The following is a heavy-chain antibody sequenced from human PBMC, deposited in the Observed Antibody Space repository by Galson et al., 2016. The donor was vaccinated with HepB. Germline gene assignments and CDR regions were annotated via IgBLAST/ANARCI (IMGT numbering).Heavy chain of an antibody. V-gene: IGHV5-51*01. CDR1: GYNFTNFW. CDR3: AMHTGEEHCLVKLDS. Sequence: QSGAEVKKPGESLRISCKSSGYNFTNFWIGWVRQMPEKGLEWMGFIYPGDSDTRYSPSFQGQVTISVDTSITTAYLQWTTLKASDNAIYYCAMHTGEEHCLVKLDSLGQGTLVTVSA. J-gene: IGHJ4*02. D-gene: IGHD3-9*01. CDR2: IYPGDSDT.